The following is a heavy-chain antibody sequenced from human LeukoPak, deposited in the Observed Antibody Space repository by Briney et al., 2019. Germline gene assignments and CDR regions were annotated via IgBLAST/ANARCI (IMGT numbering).Heavy chain of an antibody. CDR3: ANFGGDSSGYYYPLDY. CDR1: GFTFSSYW. Sequence: GGSLRLSCAASGFTFSSYWMHWVRQAPGKGLVWVSSISSSSSYIYYADSVKGRFTISRDNAKNSLYLQMNSLRAEDTAVYYCANFGGDSSGYYYPLDYWGQGTLVTVSS. V-gene: IGHV3-21*04. J-gene: IGHJ4*02. CDR2: ISSSSSYI. D-gene: IGHD3-22*01.